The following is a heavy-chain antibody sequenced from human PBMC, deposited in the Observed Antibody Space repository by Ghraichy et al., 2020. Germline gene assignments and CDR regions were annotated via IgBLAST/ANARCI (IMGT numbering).Heavy chain of an antibody. CDR1: GFTFSPYT. J-gene: IGHJ4*02. CDR3: ARGGGFCSGGNCYGIDY. CDR2: ISDDGRIK. Sequence: GGSLRLSRAASGFTFSPYTMHWVRQTPGKGLEWVAVISDDGRIKYYADSVKGRFTISRDNSKNTLYLQMSTLRPEDTAVYYCARGGGFCSGGNCYGIDYWGRGTLVTVSS. V-gene: IGHV3-30*04. D-gene: IGHD2-15*01.